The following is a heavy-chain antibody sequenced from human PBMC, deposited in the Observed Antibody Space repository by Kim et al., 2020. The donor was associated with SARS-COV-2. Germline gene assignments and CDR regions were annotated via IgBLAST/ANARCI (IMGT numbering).Heavy chain of an antibody. CDR1: GGSISSSSYY. CDR3: ARRAAAGTADLDY. CDR2: IYYSGST. D-gene: IGHD6-13*01. J-gene: IGHJ4*02. Sequence: SETLSLTCTVSGGSISSSSYYWGWIRQPPGKGLEWIGSIYYSGSTYYNPSLKSRVTISVDTSKNQFSLKLSSVTAADTAVYYCARRAAAGTADLDYWGQGTLVTVSS. V-gene: IGHV4-39*01.